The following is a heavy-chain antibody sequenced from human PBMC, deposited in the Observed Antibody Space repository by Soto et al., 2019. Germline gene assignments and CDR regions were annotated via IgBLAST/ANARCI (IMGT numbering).Heavy chain of an antibody. J-gene: IGHJ4*02. Sequence: QVQLQESGPGLVKPSQTLSLTCTVSGGSISSGGYYWSWIRQHPGKGLEWIGYIYYSGSTYYNPSLKSRVTISVDTSKNPFSLKLSSVTAADTAVYYCARTYYGSGSYAFSPPFDYWGQGTLVTVSS. V-gene: IGHV4-31*03. D-gene: IGHD3-10*01. CDR3: ARTYYGSGSYAFSPPFDY. CDR2: IYYSGST. CDR1: GGSISSGGYY.